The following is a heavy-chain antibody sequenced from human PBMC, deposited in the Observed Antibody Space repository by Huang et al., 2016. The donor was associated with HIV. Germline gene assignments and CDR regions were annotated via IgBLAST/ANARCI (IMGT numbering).Heavy chain of an antibody. J-gene: IGHJ4*02. V-gene: IGHV4-39*02. CDR2: IYYSWST. D-gene: IGHD3-10*01. Sequence: QLQLQESGPGLVKPSETLSLTCTVSGGSIRSDNYYWGWIRQPPGKGLEWIGSIYYSWSTYYNPSLKRRVTITGDRAKNHFSRRMRSVTAADTAVYYCARLPGSITMIRGVITDPYWGQGTLVTVSS. CDR3: ARLPGSITMIRGVITDPY. CDR1: GGSIRSDNYY.